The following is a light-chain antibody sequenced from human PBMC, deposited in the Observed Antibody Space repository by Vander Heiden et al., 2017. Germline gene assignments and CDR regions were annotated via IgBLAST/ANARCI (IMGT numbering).Light chain of an antibody. CDR2: DAS. CDR3: QQRSDWLFT. J-gene: IGKJ3*01. V-gene: IGKV3-11*01. Sequence: EIVLTQSPATLSLSPGERATLSSRASQSVSSNLAWYQQKPGQAPRLLIYDASNRAAGIPARFSGGGSGTDFTLTISSLDPEDFAVYYCQQRSDWLFTFGPGTKVDMK. CDR1: QSVSSN.